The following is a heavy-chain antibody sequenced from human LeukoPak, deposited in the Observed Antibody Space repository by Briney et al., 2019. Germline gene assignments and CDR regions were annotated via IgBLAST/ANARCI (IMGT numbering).Heavy chain of an antibody. CDR3: AREYVDTAMGGIFDP. Sequence: SETLSLTCTVSGGSISSYYWSWIRQPPGKGLEWIGYIYYSGSTNYNPSLKSRVTISVDTSKNQFSLKLSSVTAADTAVYYCAREYVDTAMGGIFDPWGQGTLVTVSS. J-gene: IGHJ5*02. D-gene: IGHD5-18*01. CDR2: IYYSGST. CDR1: GGSISSYY. V-gene: IGHV4-59*01.